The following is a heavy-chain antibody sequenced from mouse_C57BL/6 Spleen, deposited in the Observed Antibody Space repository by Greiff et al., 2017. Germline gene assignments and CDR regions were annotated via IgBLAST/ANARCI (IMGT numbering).Heavy chain of an antibody. D-gene: IGHD2-2*01. CDR2: FYPGSGGI. CDR1: GYTFTRYT. J-gene: IGHJ4*01. V-gene: IGHV1-62-2*01. CDR3: SRGGYDYEYYAMYY. Sequence: VKLQQSGAELVKPGASVKLSCKASGYTFTRYTMHWVKQRPGQGLEWIGRFYPGSGGIKYNEKFKVKATVTADKSSSTVYMELSRVTSEDSAVYFCSRGGYDYEYYAMYYWGQGTSVTVSS.